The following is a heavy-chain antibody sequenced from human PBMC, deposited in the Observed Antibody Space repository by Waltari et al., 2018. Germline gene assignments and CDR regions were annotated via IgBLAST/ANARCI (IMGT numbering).Heavy chain of an antibody. J-gene: IGHJ6*03. Sequence: QITLKESGPTLVKPTQTLTLTCTFSGFSLSTSGVGVGWIRQPPGTALEWLALIYWNDDKRYSPAMKSRLTITKDTSKNQVVLTMTNMDPVDTATYYCALWSAYDILTGYYPQGYSMDVWGKGTTVTVSS. D-gene: IGHD3-9*01. CDR1: GFSLSTSGVG. CDR2: IYWNDDK. V-gene: IGHV2-5*01. CDR3: ALWSAYDILTGYYPQGYSMDV.